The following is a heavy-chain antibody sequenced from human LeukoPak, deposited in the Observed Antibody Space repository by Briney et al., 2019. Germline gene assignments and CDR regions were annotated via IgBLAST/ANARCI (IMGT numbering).Heavy chain of an antibody. CDR3: ARENLAAAADY. CDR1: EFTFSAYW. D-gene: IGHD6-25*01. J-gene: IGHJ4*02. V-gene: IGHV3-74*01. Sequence: GGSLRLSCAASEFTFSAYWMHWVRHAPGKGLVWVSRIRGDGSMTNYADSVKGRFTISRDNAKNTLYLQMNSLRLEDTAVYYCARENLAAAADYWGQGTVVTVSS. CDR2: IRGDGSMT.